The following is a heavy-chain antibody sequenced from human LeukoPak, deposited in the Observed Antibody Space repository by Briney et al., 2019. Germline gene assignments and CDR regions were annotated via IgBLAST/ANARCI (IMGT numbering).Heavy chain of an antibody. D-gene: IGHD4-17*01. CDR1: GFTFSSYG. CDR2: IWYDGSNK. J-gene: IGHJ4*02. V-gene: IGHV3-33*01. Sequence: GRSLRLSCAASGFTFSSYGMHWVRQAPGKGLEWVAVIWYDGSNKYYADSVKATFTISRDNSKNTLYLQMNSLRAEDTAVYYCARGLSNFGAAVVYWGERALVTVSS. CDR3: ARGLSNFGAAVVY.